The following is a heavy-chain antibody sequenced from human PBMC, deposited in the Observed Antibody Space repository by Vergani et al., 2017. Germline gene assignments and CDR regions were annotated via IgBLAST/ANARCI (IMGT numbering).Heavy chain of an antibody. CDR3: ARQRPGSGWSPGDFDD. Sequence: QVQLQQWGAGLLKSSETLSLTCAVYGRSFSGYDWSWIRQPPGKGLEWIGEFKHTGSTDYNPSLKSRGTISVDTSKNQFSLKVTSVTAADTAVYFCARQRPGSGWSPGDFDDWGQGILVTVSS. CDR2: FKHTGST. V-gene: IGHV4-34*01. CDR1: GRSFSGYD. D-gene: IGHD6-19*01. J-gene: IGHJ4*02.